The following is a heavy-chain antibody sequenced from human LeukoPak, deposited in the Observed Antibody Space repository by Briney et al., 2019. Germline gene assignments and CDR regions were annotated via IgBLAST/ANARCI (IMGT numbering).Heavy chain of an antibody. J-gene: IGHJ6*02. CDR2: ISSSGSTI. V-gene: IGHV3-11*04. Sequence: PGGSLRLSCAASGFTFSDYYMSWIRQAPGKGLEWVSYISSSGSTIYYADSVKGRFTISRDNAKNSLYLQMNSLRAEDTAVYYCATTRVSGYYYYYYGMAVWGQGTTVTVSS. D-gene: IGHD5/OR15-5a*01. CDR3: ATTRVSGYYYYYYGMAV. CDR1: GFTFSDYY.